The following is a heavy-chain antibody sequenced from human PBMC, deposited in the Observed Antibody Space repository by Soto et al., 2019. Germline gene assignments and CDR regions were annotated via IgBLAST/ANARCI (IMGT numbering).Heavy chain of an antibody. Sequence: SVKVSSKTSGYTFSNYGITWVRHAPGQPLEWLGWISLYSDGTNYAQKFQGRVSMTTDTSTTTAYMELRSLRSDDTAVYYYARAVPWADAWFGPWGQGTWVTVFS. V-gene: IGHV1-18*01. CDR1: GYTFSNYG. J-gene: IGHJ5*02. D-gene: IGHD2-2*01. CDR3: ARAVPWADAWFGP. CDR2: ISLYSDGT.